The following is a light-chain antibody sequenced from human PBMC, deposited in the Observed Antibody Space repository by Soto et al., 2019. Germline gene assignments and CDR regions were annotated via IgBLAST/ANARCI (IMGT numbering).Light chain of an antibody. Sequence: DIVMTQSPDSLAVSLGERATINCKSSQSVLSSSNNKNYLAWYQQKPGHPPKLLISWASARESGVPDRFSGSGSWTDFTLTISSLQAEDVAVYYCQQYYSMPWTFGQGTKVEIK. CDR2: WAS. J-gene: IGKJ1*01. CDR3: QQYYSMPWT. V-gene: IGKV4-1*01. CDR1: QSVLSSSNNKNY.